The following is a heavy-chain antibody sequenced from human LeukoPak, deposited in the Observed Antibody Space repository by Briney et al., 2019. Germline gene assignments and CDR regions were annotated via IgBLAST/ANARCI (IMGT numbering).Heavy chain of an antibody. CDR2: IYYSGST. CDR1: GGSFSGYY. V-gene: IGHV4-59*12. CDR3: ARGSRGYSYGYAPTFDY. D-gene: IGHD5-18*01. J-gene: IGHJ4*02. Sequence: PSETLSLTCAVYGGSFSGYYWSWIRQPPGKGLEWIGYIYYSGSTYYNPSLKSRVTISVDTSKNQFSLKLSSVTAADTAVYYCARGSRGYSYGYAPTFDYWGQGTLVTVSS.